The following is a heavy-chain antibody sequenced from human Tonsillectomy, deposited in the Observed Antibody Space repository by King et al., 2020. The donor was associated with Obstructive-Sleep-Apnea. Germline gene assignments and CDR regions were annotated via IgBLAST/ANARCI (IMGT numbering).Heavy chain of an antibody. CDR1: GYTFTSYY. J-gene: IGHJ4*02. CDR3: ARGCLVAASFDY. Sequence: QLVQSGAEVKEPGASVKGSCKASGYTFTSYYMHWVLQAPGQGLEWMGMINPNGGSTRCAQNFQGRVTMTRDTSTGTVYMELSSLRSEDTAVYYCARGCLVAASFDYWGQGTLVTVSS. CDR2: INPNGGST. D-gene: IGHD2-15*01. V-gene: IGHV1-46*01.